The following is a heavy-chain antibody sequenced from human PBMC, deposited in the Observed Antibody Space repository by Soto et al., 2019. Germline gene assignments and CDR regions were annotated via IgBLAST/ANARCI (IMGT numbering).Heavy chain of an antibody. V-gene: IGHV4-31*03. Sequence: SETLSLTCTVSGGSISSGGYYWSWIRQHPGKGLEWIGYIYYSGSTYYNPSLKSRVTISVGTSKNQFSLKLSSVTAADTAVYYCARTTVTTKVDYWGQGTLVTVSS. CDR2: IYYSGST. D-gene: IGHD4-17*01. CDR3: ARTTVTTKVDY. CDR1: GGSISSGGYY. J-gene: IGHJ4*02.